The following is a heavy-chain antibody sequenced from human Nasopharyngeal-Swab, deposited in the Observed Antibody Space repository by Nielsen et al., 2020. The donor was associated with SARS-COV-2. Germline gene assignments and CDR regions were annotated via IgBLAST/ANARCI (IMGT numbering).Heavy chain of an antibody. CDR1: GFTFSSYW. D-gene: IGHD3-10*01. CDR2: INQDGSEK. J-gene: IGHJ6*03. CDR3: ARDRGFDGYYYMDV. V-gene: IGHV3-7*01. Sequence: GESLKISCAASGFTFSSYWMTWVRQAPGKGLEWVANINQDGSEKYYVDSVKGRFTISRDNAKNSLYLQVNSLRAEDTAVYYCARDRGFDGYYYMDVWGKGTTVTVSS.